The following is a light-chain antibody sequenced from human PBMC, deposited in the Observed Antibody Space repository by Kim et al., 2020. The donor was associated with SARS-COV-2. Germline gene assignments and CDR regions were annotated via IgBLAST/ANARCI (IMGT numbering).Light chain of an antibody. Sequence: EVVLTQSPGTLSLSPGERATLSCRASQSVTANKLAWIQQKPGQAPRFLIYRASSRATGIPDRFSGSGSGTDFTLTISRLEPEDFAVYYCQQYFTAPLTVGGPTTLE. V-gene: IGKV3-20*01. J-gene: IGKJ4*01. CDR1: QSVTANK. CDR3: QQYFTAPLT. CDR2: RAS.